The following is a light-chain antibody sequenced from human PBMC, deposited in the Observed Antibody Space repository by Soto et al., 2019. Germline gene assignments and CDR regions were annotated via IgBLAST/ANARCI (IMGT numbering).Light chain of an antibody. Sequence: NALTQSPGTLSLSPGQRATHSCRASQTVSGSYVAWYQQKPGQAPRLLIYDASNRATGIPARFSGSGSGTDFTLTISSLEPEDFAVYYCQQRGNRPPWTFGQGTKVDIK. CDR2: DAS. V-gene: IGKV3D-20*02. CDR1: QTVSGSY. J-gene: IGKJ1*01. CDR3: QQRGNRPPWT.